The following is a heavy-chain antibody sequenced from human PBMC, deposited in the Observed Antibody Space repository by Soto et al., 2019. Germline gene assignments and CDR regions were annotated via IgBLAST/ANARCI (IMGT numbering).Heavy chain of an antibody. Sequence: PGGSLRLSCAASGFTFSSYSMNWVRQAPGKGLEWVSSISSTSTYIFYADSMKGRFTISRDNAKNSLYPQMNSLRVEDTAVYYCAGGGQLDPWGQGTLVTVSS. CDR3: AGGGQLDP. J-gene: IGHJ5*02. CDR1: GFTFSSYS. CDR2: ISSTSTYI. V-gene: IGHV3-21*01. D-gene: IGHD3-16*01.